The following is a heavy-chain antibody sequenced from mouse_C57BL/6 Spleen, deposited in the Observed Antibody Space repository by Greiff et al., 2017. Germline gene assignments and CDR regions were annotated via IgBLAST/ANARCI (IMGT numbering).Heavy chain of an antibody. CDR3: TGQTGTEFAY. J-gene: IGHJ3*01. CDR2: IRLKSDNYAT. V-gene: IGHV6-3*01. CDR1: GFTFSNYW. D-gene: IGHD4-1*01. Sequence: DVKLQESGGGLVQPGGSMKLSCVASGFTFSNYWMNWVRQSPEKGLEWVAQIRLKSDNYATHYAESVKGRFTISRDDSKSSVYLQMNNLRAEDTGIYYCTGQTGTEFAYWGQGTLVTVSA.